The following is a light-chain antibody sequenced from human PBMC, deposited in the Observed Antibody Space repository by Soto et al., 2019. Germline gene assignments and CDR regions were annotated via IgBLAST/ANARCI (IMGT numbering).Light chain of an antibody. CDR1: QSLSSY. J-gene: IGKJ1*01. Sequence: DIPMTQSPSSLSASVGDRVTITCRASQSLSSYLNWYQQKPGKAPKLLIYAASSLQSGVPSRFSGSGSGTDFTRTISSLQPEDFATYYGQESYSTPWTFGQGTKVEIK. CDR3: QESYSTPWT. V-gene: IGKV1-39*01. CDR2: AAS.